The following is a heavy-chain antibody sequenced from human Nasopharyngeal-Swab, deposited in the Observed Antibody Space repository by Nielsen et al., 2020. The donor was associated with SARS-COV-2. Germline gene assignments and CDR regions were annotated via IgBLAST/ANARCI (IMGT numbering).Heavy chain of an antibody. Sequence: GSLRLSCAVYGGSFSGYYWSWIRQPPGKGLEWIGEIHHSGSTDYNPSLKSRVTISVDTSKNQSSLKLSSVTAADTAVFYCARGPVRYDFWSGYYCGFDYWGQGTLVTVSS. CDR3: ARGPVRYDFWSGYYCGFDY. D-gene: IGHD3-3*01. CDR2: IHHSGST. V-gene: IGHV4-34*01. J-gene: IGHJ4*02. CDR1: GGSFSGYY.